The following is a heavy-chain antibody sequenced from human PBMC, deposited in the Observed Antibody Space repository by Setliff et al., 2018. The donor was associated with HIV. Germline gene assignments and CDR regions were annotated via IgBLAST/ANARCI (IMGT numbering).Heavy chain of an antibody. CDR1: GGTFSSYA. CDR3: ARDGGRNDRTPGNY. V-gene: IGHV1-69*05. J-gene: IGHJ4*02. Sequence: SVKVSCKASGGTFSSYAISWVRQAPGQGLEWMGGIIPIFGTANYAQHRLGRVTMTTDTSTRTVYMELKSLSSDDTAVYYCARDGGRNDRTPGNYWGRGTLVTVSS. CDR2: IIPIFGTA. D-gene: IGHD3-16*01.